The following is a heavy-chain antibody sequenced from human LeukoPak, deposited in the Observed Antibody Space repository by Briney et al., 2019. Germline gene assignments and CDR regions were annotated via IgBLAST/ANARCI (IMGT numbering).Heavy chain of an antibody. CDR2: ISGSGGST. Sequence: GGSLRLSCAASGFTFSSYAMSWVRQAPGEGLEWVSAISGSGGSTYYADSVKGRFTISRDNSKNTLYLQMNSLRAEDTAEYYCAKDISVKVAVVTTYYFDYWGQGTLVTVSS. D-gene: IGHD3-22*01. CDR3: AKDISVKVAVVTTYYFDY. CDR1: GFTFSSYA. V-gene: IGHV3-23*01. J-gene: IGHJ4*02.